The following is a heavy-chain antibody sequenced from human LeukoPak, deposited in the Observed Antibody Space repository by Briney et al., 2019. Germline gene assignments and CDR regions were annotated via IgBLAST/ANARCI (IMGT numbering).Heavy chain of an antibody. Sequence: GGSLRLSCAASGFTFSSHCLSWVRQAPGKGLEWVANIKEDGSEEYYVDSVKGRFTISRDDAKHSVYLQMDSLRVDDTAVYYCARDVIGAAGPLDYWGKGTLVTVSS. J-gene: IGHJ4*02. CDR2: IKEDGSEE. CDR1: GFTFSSHC. D-gene: IGHD6-13*01. V-gene: IGHV3-7*05. CDR3: ARDVIGAAGPLDY.